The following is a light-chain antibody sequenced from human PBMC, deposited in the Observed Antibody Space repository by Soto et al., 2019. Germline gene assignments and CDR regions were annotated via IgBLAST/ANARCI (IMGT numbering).Light chain of an antibody. V-gene: IGKV3-11*01. CDR3: QQRSNWPIT. J-gene: IGKJ5*01. Sequence: EFVLTHSPDTRSLPPGERATPPCRASQSISSYLAWYQQKPGQAPRLLIYDASSRPTDIPARFSGSGSGTDFTLTISSLEPEDFALYYCQQRSNWPITFGQGTRLEIK. CDR1: QSISSY. CDR2: DAS.